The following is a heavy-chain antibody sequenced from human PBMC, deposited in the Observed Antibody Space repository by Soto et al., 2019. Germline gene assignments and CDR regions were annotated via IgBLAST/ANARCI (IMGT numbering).Heavy chain of an antibody. D-gene: IGHD6-13*01. V-gene: IGHV5-51*01. J-gene: IGHJ5*02. Sequence: PGESLKISCNGSGYSFTIDCIGWVLQMPGKGLEWVGIIYPGDSDTRYSPSFQGQVTISADKSISTAYLQWSSLKASDTAMYYCARTRIAAAVGTFDPWGQGTLVTVSS. CDR2: IYPGDSDT. CDR3: ARTRIAAAVGTFDP. CDR1: GYSFTIDC.